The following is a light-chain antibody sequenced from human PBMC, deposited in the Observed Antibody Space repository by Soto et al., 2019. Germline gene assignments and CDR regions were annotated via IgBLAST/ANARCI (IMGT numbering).Light chain of an antibody. V-gene: IGKV3-15*01. Sequence: ETVMTQSPGTLSVSLGKRATLSFRASQSVSIHLAWYQQKPGQATRLIIYDTSTRANGIPARFSGSGSGTEFTLTISSLQSEDFAVYYCQQYSNWHPITFGQGTRLEI. CDR1: QSVSIH. J-gene: IGKJ5*01. CDR2: DTS. CDR3: QQYSNWHPIT.